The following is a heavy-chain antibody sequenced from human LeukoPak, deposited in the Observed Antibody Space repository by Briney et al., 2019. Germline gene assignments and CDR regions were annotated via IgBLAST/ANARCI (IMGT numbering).Heavy chain of an antibody. CDR1: GGSISSYY. D-gene: IGHD1-26*01. Sequence: PSETLSLTCAVSGGSISSYYWSWIRQPPGKGLEWIGYMYYSGNTNYNPSLKSRVTTSVDSSKNQFSLKLSSVTAADTAVYYCARHTLVGARNAFDIWGQGTMVTVSS. V-gene: IGHV4-59*08. J-gene: IGHJ3*02. CDR3: ARHTLVGARNAFDI. CDR2: MYYSGNT.